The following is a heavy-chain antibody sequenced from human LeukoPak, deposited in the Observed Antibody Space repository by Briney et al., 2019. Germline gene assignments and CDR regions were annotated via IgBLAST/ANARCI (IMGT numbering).Heavy chain of an antibody. V-gene: IGHV5-51*01. CDR2: IYPGDSDT. CDR1: GYSFTSYW. CDR3: AGTDGGYNRGDAFDI. Sequence: GESLKISCKGSGYSFTSYWIGWVRQMPGKGLEWMGIIYPGDSDTRYSPSFQGQVTISADKSISTAYLQWSSLKASDTAMYYCAGTDGGYNRGDAFDIWGQGTMVTVSS. J-gene: IGHJ3*02. D-gene: IGHD5-24*01.